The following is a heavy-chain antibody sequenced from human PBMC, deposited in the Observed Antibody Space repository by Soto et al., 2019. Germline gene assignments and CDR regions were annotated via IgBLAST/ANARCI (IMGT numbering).Heavy chain of an antibody. V-gene: IGHV3-21*01. Sequence: GGSLRLSCAASGFTFSSYSMNWVRQAPGKGLEWVLSISSSSYIYYADSVKGRFTISRDNAKNSLYLQMNSLRVEDTAVYYCARGLFYYDSSGYLGYWGQGTLVTVSS. CDR3: ARGLFYYDSSGYLGY. J-gene: IGHJ4*02. CDR2: ISSSSYI. D-gene: IGHD3-22*01. CDR1: GFTFSSYS.